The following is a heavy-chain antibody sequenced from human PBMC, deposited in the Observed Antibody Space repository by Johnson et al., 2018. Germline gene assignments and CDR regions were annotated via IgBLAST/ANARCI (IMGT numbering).Heavy chain of an antibody. V-gene: IGHV3-33*01. Sequence: VQLVESGGGVVQPGKSLRLSCAASGFTFSSNNMHWVRQAPGKGLEWVAVSWYDGSDIYYSDSVKGRFNIFRENSKNTLYLEMNSLRAEDTAVYYFARGVDDYNYYYGMDIWGQGTTVTVSS. CDR1: GFTFSSNN. J-gene: IGHJ6*02. D-gene: IGHD5-12*01. CDR3: ARGVDDYNYYYGMDI. CDR2: SWYDGSDI.